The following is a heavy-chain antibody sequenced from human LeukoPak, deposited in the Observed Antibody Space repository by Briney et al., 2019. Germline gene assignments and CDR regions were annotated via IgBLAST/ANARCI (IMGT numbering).Heavy chain of an antibody. V-gene: IGHV4-4*07. Sequence: SETLSLTCTVSGGSISSYYWSWIRQPAGKGLEWIGRIYTSGSTNYNPSLKSRVTMSVETSKNHFSLKLSSVTAADTAVYYCARAAYIAAAGSLFDYWGQGTLVTVSS. CDR2: IYTSGST. D-gene: IGHD6-13*01. J-gene: IGHJ4*02. CDR3: ARAAYIAAAGSLFDY. CDR1: GGSISSYY.